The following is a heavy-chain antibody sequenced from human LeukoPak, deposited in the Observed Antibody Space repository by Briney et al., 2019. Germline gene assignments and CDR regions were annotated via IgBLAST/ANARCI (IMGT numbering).Heavy chain of an antibody. D-gene: IGHD3-16*02. CDR2: IYYSGST. Sequence: PSETLSLTCTVSGGPISSSSYYWGWIRQPPGKGLEWIGSIYYSGSTYYNPSLKSRVTISVDTSKNQFSLKLSSVTAADTAVYYCAIVIPIRPGTDYYFDYWGQGTLVTVSS. CDR1: GGPISSSSYY. J-gene: IGHJ4*02. V-gene: IGHV4-39*07. CDR3: AIVIPIRPGTDYYFDY.